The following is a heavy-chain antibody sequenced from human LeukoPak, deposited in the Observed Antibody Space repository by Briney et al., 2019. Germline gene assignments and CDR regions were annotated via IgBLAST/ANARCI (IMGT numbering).Heavy chain of an antibody. CDR1: GVSISSSNSY. J-gene: IGHJ4*02. Sequence: SETLSLTCSVSGVSISSSNSYWGWIRQPPGKGLEWIGSIYYTGNTYYNASLKSRVTISIDTSKNQFSLKLTSVTAADTAVYYCARDRSGARGASSFDYWGQGTLVTVSS. CDR3: ARDRSGARGASSFDY. V-gene: IGHV4-39*02. CDR2: IYYTGNT. D-gene: IGHD1-26*01.